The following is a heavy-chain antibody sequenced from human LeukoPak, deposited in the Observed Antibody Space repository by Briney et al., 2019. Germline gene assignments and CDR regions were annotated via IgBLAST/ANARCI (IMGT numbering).Heavy chain of an antibody. V-gene: IGHV3-66*01. D-gene: IGHD6-19*01. J-gene: IGHJ4*02. Sequence: PGGSLRLSCAASGFTVSSNYMSWVRQAPGKGLEWVSVIYSGGSTYYVDSEKGRFTISRDNSKNTLYLQMNSLRAEDTAVYYCARGVALHSDGWTPPVYWGQGTLVTVSS. CDR2: IYSGGST. CDR1: GFTVSSNY. CDR3: ARGVALHSDGWTPPVY.